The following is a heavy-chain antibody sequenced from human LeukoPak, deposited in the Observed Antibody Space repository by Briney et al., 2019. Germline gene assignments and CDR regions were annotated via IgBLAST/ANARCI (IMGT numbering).Heavy chain of an antibody. CDR2: IYYSGST. V-gene: IGHV4-59*01. D-gene: IGHD6-13*01. CDR3: ARDIGYSSSWSLIDY. CDR1: GGSISSYY. J-gene: IGHJ4*02. Sequence: PSETLSLTCTVSGGSISSYYWSWIRQPPGKGLEWIGYIYYSGSTNYNPSLKSRVTISVDTSKNQFSLKLSSVTAADTAVYYCARDIGYSSSWSLIDYWGQGTLVTVSS.